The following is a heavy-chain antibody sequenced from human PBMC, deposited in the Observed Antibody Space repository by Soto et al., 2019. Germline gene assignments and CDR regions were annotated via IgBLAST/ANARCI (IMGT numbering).Heavy chain of an antibody. J-gene: IGHJ5*02. CDR3: ARGVATIGP. CDR2: IYYSGST. D-gene: IGHD5-12*01. V-gene: IGHV4-59*01. Sequence: ASETLSLTCSVSGDSISSYYWSWIRQPPGKGLEWIGYIYYSGSTNYNPSFKSRVTISVDTPKNLFSLKLTSVTAADTAVYYCARGVATIGPWGQGTLVTVSS. CDR1: GDSISSYY.